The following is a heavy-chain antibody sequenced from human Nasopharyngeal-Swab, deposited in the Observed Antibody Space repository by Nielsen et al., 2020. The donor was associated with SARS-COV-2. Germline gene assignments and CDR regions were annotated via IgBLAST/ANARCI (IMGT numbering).Heavy chain of an antibody. J-gene: IGHJ3*02. D-gene: IGHD3-22*01. CDR3: ARTAIEGGYYRGDAFDI. CDR1: GYRFISYW. V-gene: IGHV5-51*01. Sequence: GESLKISCKGSGYRFISYWIGWVSQMPGKDLEWMGIIYPGDSDTRYSPSFQGQVTISADKSISTAYLQWSSLKASDTAMYYCARTAIEGGYYRGDAFDIWGQGTMVTVSS. CDR2: IYPGDSDT.